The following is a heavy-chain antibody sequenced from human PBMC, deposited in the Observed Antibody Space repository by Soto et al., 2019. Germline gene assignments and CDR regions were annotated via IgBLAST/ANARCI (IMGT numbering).Heavy chain of an antibody. CDR2: TYYRSKWYN. CDR1: GDSVSSNSAA. CDR3: ARGRYCSSTSCYTGDYYYGMDV. V-gene: IGHV6-1*01. Sequence: SQTLSLTCAISGDSVSSNSAAWNWIRQSPSRGLEWLGRTYYRSKWYNAYAGSVKSRITINPDTSKNQFSLQLNSVTPEDTAVYYCARGRYCSSTSCYTGDYYYGMDVWGQGTTVTVSS. D-gene: IGHD2-2*02. J-gene: IGHJ6*02.